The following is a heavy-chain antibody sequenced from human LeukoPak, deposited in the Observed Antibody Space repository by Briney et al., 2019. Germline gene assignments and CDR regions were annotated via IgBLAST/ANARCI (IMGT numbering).Heavy chain of an antibody. CDR2: ISDDGRSK. CDR3: AKRPSAYGDYVSYFDY. V-gene: IGHV3-30*18. CDR1: GFSFISYG. J-gene: IGHJ4*02. Sequence: GGSLRLSCAASGFSFISYGMHWVRKAPGTGLERVGVISDDGRSKDYADSVKGRFTISRDNSKDTLYLQMNSLRDGDTAVYYCAKRPSAYGDYVSYFDYWGQGTLVTVSS. D-gene: IGHD4-17*01.